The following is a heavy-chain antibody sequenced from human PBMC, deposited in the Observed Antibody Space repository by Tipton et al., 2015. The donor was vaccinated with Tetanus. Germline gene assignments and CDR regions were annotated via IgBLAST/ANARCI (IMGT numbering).Heavy chain of an antibody. CDR1: GGSISSGGYY. Sequence: GLVKPTQTLSLTCTVSGGSISSGGYYWSWIRQHPGKGLEWIGDIYYSGGTYYNPSLKSRVTISVDTSKNQFSLKLNSVTAAGTAVYYCARDQARGARGWNYFDYWGQGTLVTVSS. CDR3: ARDQARGARGWNYFDY. D-gene: IGHD1-26*01. V-gene: IGHV4-31*03. CDR2: IYYSGGT. J-gene: IGHJ4*02.